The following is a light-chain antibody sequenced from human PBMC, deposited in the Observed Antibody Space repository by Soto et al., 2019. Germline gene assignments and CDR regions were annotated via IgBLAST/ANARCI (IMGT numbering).Light chain of an antibody. CDR3: QQYNSYPWT. CDR2: DAS. V-gene: IGKV1-5*01. Sequence: DIQMTQSPSTLSASVGDRVIITCRASQSISNWLAWYQQKPGKAPNLLIYDASSLESGVPSRFSGSGSGTEFTLTITSLQPDDFATYYCQQYNSYPWTFGQGTKVDI. J-gene: IGKJ1*01. CDR1: QSISNW.